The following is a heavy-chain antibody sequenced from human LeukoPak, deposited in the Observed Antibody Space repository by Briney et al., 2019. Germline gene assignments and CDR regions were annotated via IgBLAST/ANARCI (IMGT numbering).Heavy chain of an antibody. CDR3: ARDYGDYEPGRHHYYYYYMDV. CDR2: ISSSSSCI. CDR1: GFTFSDYY. J-gene: IGHJ6*03. Sequence: GGSLRLSCAASGFTFSDYYMSWIRQAPGKGLEWVSYISSSSSCIFYADSVKGRFTMSRDNAKKSLFLQMNSLRAEDTAVYYCARDYGDYEPGRHHYYYYYMDVWGKGTTVTVSS. V-gene: IGHV3-11*06. D-gene: IGHD4-17*01.